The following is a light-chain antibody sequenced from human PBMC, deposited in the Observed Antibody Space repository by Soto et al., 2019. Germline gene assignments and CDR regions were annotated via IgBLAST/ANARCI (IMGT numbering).Light chain of an antibody. Sequence: ERVMTQSPSTLSVSPGQRPTLSCRASQSVSSNLAWYQQKPGQAPRLLXYGASTRATGIPARFSGSGSGTEFTLTINGLQPDDFATYYCQQYDGYSPQTFGQGTKVDIK. CDR1: QSVSSN. V-gene: IGKV3-15*01. J-gene: IGKJ1*01. CDR2: GAS. CDR3: QQYDGYSPQT.